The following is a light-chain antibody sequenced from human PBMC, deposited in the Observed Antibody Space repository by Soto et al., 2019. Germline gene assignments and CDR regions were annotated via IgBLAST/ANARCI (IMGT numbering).Light chain of an antibody. CDR1: QSVSSN. CDR2: GAS. V-gene: IGKV3D-15*01. Sequence: EILMTQSPATLSLSPAEISTLSCRSSQSVSSNLAWYQQKPGQAPRLLIYGASTRATGIPARFSGSGSGTEFTLTISSLQSEDFAVYYCQQYNNWPPWTFGQGTKVDI. CDR3: QQYNNWPPWT. J-gene: IGKJ1*01.